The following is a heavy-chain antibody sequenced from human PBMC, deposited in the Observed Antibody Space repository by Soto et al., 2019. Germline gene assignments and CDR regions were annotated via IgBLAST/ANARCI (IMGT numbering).Heavy chain of an antibody. V-gene: IGHV1-18*01. CDR3: ARALGYSGYAGMDV. CDR2: ISPDNGNT. J-gene: IGHJ6*02. CDR1: GYTFTIYG. Sequence: GASVKVSCKASGYTFTIYGINWVRQAPGQGLEWMGCISPDNGNTNYAQKLQGRVTMTTDTSTSTAYMELRSLRSDDTAVYYCARALGYSGYAGMDVWGQGTTVTVSS. D-gene: IGHD5-12*01.